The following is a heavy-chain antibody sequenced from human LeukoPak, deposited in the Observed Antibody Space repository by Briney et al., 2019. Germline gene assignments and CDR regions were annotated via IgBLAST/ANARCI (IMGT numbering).Heavy chain of an antibody. J-gene: IGHJ4*02. Sequence: PGGSLRLSCAASGFTVSSNYTSWVRQAPGKGLEWVSVIYSGGSTYYADSVKGRFTISRDNSKNTLYLQMNSLRAEDTAVYYCARDLSSSGYDYWGQGTLVTVSS. CDR3: ARDLSSSGYDY. CDR2: IYSGGST. CDR1: GFTVSSNY. D-gene: IGHD3-22*01. V-gene: IGHV3-66*01.